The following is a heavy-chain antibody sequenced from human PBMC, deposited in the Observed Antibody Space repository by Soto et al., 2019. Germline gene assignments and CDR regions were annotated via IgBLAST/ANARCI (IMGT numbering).Heavy chain of an antibody. CDR2: IYPGDSDT. D-gene: IGHD1-26*01. V-gene: IGHV5-51*01. Sequence: GESLRINGKSSGYSFTSYWIGWVRQMPGKGLEWMGIIYPGDSDTIYSPSFQGQVTISADKSISTAYLQWNSLKASDTAMYYCARPPYSASYYYFDQWGQGTPVTVSA. J-gene: IGHJ4*02. CDR1: GYSFTSYW. CDR3: ARPPYSASYYYFDQ.